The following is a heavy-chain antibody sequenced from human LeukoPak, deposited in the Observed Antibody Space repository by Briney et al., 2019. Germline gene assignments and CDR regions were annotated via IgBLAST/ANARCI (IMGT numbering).Heavy chain of an antibody. D-gene: IGHD3-22*01. J-gene: IGHJ4*02. Sequence: GGSLRLSCAASGFTVSSNYMSWVRQAPGKGLEWVSVIYSGGPTFHADSVKGRFTISRDNSKNTLYLQMNSLRAEDTAVYYCARQRYYYDSSGPYFDYWGQGTLATVSS. CDR3: ARQRYYYDSSGPYFDY. V-gene: IGHV3-53*01. CDR2: IYSGGPT. CDR1: GFTVSSNY.